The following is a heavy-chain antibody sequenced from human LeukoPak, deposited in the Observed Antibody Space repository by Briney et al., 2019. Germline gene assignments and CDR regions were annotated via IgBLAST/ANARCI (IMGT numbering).Heavy chain of an antibody. V-gene: IGHV4-31*03. CDR1: GGSISSGGYY. D-gene: IGHD3-3*01. CDR3: ARARGFDDFWSWNYYYYMDV. J-gene: IGHJ6*03. Sequence: PSETLSLTCTVSGGSISSGGYYWSWIRQHPGKGLEWIGYIYYSGSTYYNPSLKSRVTISVDTSKNQFSLKLSSVTAADTAVYYCARARGFDDFWSWNYYYYMDVWGKGTTVTVSS. CDR2: IYYSGST.